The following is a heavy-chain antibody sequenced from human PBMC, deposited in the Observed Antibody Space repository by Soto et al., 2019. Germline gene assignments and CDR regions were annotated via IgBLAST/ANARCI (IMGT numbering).Heavy chain of an antibody. V-gene: IGHV3-21*01. CDR1: GFTFSSYS. J-gene: IGHJ4*02. Sequence: GGSLRLSCAASGFTFSSYSMNWVRQAPGKGLEWVSSISSSSSYIYYADSVKGRFTISRDNAKNSLYLQMNSLRAEDTAVYYCAREFHDYGDYLPDYWGQGTLVTVSS. D-gene: IGHD4-17*01. CDR3: AREFHDYGDYLPDY. CDR2: ISSSSSYI.